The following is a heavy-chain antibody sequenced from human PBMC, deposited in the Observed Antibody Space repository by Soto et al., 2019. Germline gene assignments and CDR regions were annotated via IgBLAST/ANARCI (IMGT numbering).Heavy chain of an antibody. Sequence: SETLSLTCAVHGGSFSGYYWSWIRQPPGKGLEWIGEINHRGSTHYNPSLKSRVTISVDTSKNQFSLKLSSVTTADTAVYYCASMGSLGYFDYWGQGTLVTVSS. CDR2: INHRGST. D-gene: IGHD3-10*01. V-gene: IGHV4-34*01. CDR1: GGSFSGYY. J-gene: IGHJ4*02. CDR3: ASMGSLGYFDY.